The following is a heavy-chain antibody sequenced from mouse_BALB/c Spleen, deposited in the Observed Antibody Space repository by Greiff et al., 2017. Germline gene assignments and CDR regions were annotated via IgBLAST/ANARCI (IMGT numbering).Heavy chain of an antibody. Sequence: QVQLQQSGPGLVQPSQSLSITCTVSGFSLTSYGVHWVRQSPGKGLEWLGVIWSGGSTDYNAAFISRLSISKDNSKSQVFFKMNSLQANDTAIYYCARDGTMITTGKWYFDVWGAGTTVTVSS. CDR3: ARDGTMITTGKWYFDV. CDR1: GFSLTSYG. V-gene: IGHV2-2*02. D-gene: IGHD2-4*01. CDR2: IWSGGST. J-gene: IGHJ1*01.